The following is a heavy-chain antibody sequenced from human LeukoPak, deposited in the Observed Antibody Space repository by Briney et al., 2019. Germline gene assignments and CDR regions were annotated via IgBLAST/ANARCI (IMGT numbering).Heavy chain of an antibody. CDR1: GFPFTSHW. J-gene: IGHJ5*02. Sequence: GSLSLSCAASGFPFTSHWMSWVRPAPGKGLEWVANINQDGSEKYYVDSVKGRFTISRDNAKNSLYLQMNSLRAEDTAVYYCARDGPWGQGTLVTVSS. CDR3: ARDGP. V-gene: IGHV3-7*01. CDR2: INQDGSEK.